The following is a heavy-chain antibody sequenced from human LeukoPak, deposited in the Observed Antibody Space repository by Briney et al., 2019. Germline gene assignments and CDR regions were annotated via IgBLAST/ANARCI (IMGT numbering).Heavy chain of an antibody. V-gene: IGHV1-18*01. D-gene: IGHD2-8*01. CDR3: ARDLTYGEVTWFDP. J-gene: IGHJ5*02. CDR1: GYTFTSYG. Sequence: ASVKVSCKASGYTFTSYGISWVRQAPGQGLEWMGWISAYNGNTNYAQKLRGRVTMTADTSTSTAYMELRSLRSDDTAVYYCARDLTYGEVTWFDPWGQGTLVTVSS. CDR2: ISAYNGNT.